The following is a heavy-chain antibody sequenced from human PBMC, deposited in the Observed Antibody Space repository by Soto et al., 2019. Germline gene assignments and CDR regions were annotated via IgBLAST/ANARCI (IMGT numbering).Heavy chain of an antibody. Sequence: QVQLQESGPGLVKPSETLSLTCTVSGDFNTNFYWSWIRQSPGKGLEWMGFIYSSGSTRYNPSLKSRITISLDTCKNQFSLRLSSVAAADTAVYYCARHLSVRGVFDFWGQGTQVTVSS. CDR1: GDFNTNFY. J-gene: IGHJ4*02. CDR3: ARHLSVRGVFDF. CDR2: IYSSGST. V-gene: IGHV4-59*08. D-gene: IGHD3-10*01.